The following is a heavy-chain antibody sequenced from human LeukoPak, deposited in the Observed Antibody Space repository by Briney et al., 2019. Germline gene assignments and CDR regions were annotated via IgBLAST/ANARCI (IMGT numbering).Heavy chain of an antibody. J-gene: IGHJ4*02. D-gene: IGHD2-21*01. CDR1: GFTFSSYD. Sequence: PGGSLRLSCAASGFTFSSYDMSWVRQAPGKGLEWVSAISGSGGSTDYADSVKGRFTISRDNSKNTLYLQMNSLRAEDTAVYYCARVAREALDYWGQGTLVTVSS. CDR3: ARVAREALDY. V-gene: IGHV3-23*01. CDR2: ISGSGGST.